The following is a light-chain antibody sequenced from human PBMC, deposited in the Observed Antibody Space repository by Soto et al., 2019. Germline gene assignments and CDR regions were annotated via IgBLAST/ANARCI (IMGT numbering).Light chain of an antibody. CDR2: KAS. J-gene: IGKJ1*01. V-gene: IGKV1-5*03. Sequence: DIQMTQSPSTLSASVGDRVTITCRASQGISSWLAWYQQKPGKTPKLLIYKASSLESGVPSRFSGSGSGTEFTLTISSLQPDDCATYYCQQYKSYTWSFGQGTKVEIK. CDR3: QQYKSYTWS. CDR1: QGISSW.